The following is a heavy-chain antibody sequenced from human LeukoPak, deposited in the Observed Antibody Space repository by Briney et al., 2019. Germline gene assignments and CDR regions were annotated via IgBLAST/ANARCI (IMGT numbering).Heavy chain of an antibody. D-gene: IGHD1-14*01. CDR3: VRGDNRDY. V-gene: IGHV3-21*01. J-gene: IGHJ4*02. CDR2: IGKTSRDM. Sequence: GGSLRLTCAASGFSFSTSTMNWVRQAPGKGLEWISSIGKTSRDMYYADSVRSRFTISRDNAKNSLFLLMNSLRVEDTSVYYCVRGDNRDYWGQGTLVTVSS. CDR1: GFSFSTST.